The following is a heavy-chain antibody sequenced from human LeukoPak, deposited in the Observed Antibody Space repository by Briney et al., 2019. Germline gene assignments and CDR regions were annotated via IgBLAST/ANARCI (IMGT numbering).Heavy chain of an antibody. CDR1: GGSFSGYY. CDR3: ARGRGLRGQDY. CDR2: INHSGST. J-gene: IGHJ4*02. D-gene: IGHD5-12*01. Sequence: SETLSLTCAVYGGSFSGYYWSWIRQPPGKGLEWIGEINHSGSTNYNPSLKSRVTISVDTSKNQFSLKLSSVTAADTAVYYCARGRGLRGQDYWGQGTLVTVSS. V-gene: IGHV4-34*01.